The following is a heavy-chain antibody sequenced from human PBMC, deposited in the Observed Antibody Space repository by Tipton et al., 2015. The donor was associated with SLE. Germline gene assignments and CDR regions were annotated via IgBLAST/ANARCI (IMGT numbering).Heavy chain of an antibody. V-gene: IGHV3-53*01. CDR3: ARANTAGWYGGFDP. D-gene: IGHD6-19*01. CDR1: GFTVSSNY. CDR2: IDSVGNT. J-gene: IGHJ5*02. Sequence: QLVQSGGGLIQPGGSLRLSCAASGFTVSSNYMSWVRQAPGKGLEWVSVIDSVGNTYYADSVKGRFTISRDISKNTVYLQMNSLRAEDTAVYYCARANTAGWYGGFDPWGQGTLVTVSS.